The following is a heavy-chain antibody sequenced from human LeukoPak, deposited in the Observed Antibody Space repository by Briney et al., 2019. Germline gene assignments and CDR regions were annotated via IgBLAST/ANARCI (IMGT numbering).Heavy chain of an antibody. CDR3: ARKNHSSGWYYFDY. CDR2: IYYSGST. V-gene: IGHV4-59*12. D-gene: IGHD6-19*01. Sequence: PSETLSLTCTVSGESISGFYWTWIRQPPGKGLEWIGYIYYSGSTNYNPSLKSRVTISVDTSKNQFSLKLSSVTAADTAVYYCARKNHSSGWYYFDYWGQGTLVTVSS. J-gene: IGHJ4*02. CDR1: GESISGFY.